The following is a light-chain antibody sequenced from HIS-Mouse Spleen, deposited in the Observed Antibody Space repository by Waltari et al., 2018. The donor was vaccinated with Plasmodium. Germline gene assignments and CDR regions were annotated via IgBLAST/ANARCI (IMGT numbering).Light chain of an antibody. V-gene: IGKV3-11*01. CDR2: DAS. CDR3: QQRSNWPPLT. CDR1: QSVSSY. J-gene: IGKJ4*01. Sequence: EIVLTQSPATLSLSPGERATLSCRASQSVSSYLAWYQQKHGQAPRLLIYDASNRATGIPARFSGRGSGTDFTLTISSLEPEDFAVYYCQQRSNWPPLTFGGGTKVEIK.